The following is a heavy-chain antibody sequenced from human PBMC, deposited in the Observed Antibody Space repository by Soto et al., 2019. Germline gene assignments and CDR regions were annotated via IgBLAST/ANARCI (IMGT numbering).Heavy chain of an antibody. CDR2: IIPLFGTT. CDR1: GDTFKNCV. D-gene: IGHD3-10*01. Sequence: QVQVVQSGVEVRRPGSSVKVSCKASGDTFKNCVISWVRQAPGQGLEWMGGIIPLFGTTDFAQRFQGRLTITTDASTNTAYMELSGLRSEDTATYSCAAELGFGKLSVVWGQGTTVIVSS. V-gene: IGHV1-69*01. J-gene: IGHJ6*02. CDR3: AAELGFGKLSVV.